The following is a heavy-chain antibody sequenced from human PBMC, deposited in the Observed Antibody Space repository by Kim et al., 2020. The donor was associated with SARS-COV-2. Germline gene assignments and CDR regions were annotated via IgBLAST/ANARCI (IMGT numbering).Heavy chain of an antibody. Sequence: SETLSLTCTVSGGSISSYYWSWIRQPPGKGLEWIGYIYYSGSTNYNPSLKSRVTISVDTSKNQFSLKLSSVTAADTAVYYCARGGGDGDYVFDYWGQGTLVTVSS. CDR1: GGSISSYY. CDR3: ARGGGDGDYVFDY. J-gene: IGHJ4*02. V-gene: IGHV4-59*01. CDR2: IYYSGST. D-gene: IGHD4-17*01.